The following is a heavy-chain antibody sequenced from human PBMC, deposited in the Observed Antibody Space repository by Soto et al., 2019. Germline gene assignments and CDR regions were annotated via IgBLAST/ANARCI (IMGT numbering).Heavy chain of an antibody. CDR1: GGSNSRDGYY. CDR2: ISYSGSS. D-gene: IGHD2-2*01. J-gene: IGHJ4*02. V-gene: IGHV4-31*03. Sequence: QVQLQESGPGLVKPSQTLSLTCTVSGGSNSRDGYYWSWIRQHPGKGLEWIAYISYSGSSYSYPSLKSRVTQSADTSMIQVSLRLTSVTAAGTDVYFCARATPAGSADFWGQGTLVTVSS. CDR3: ARATPAGSADF.